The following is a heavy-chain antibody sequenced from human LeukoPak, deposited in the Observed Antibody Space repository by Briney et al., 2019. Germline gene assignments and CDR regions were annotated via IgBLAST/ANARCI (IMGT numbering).Heavy chain of an antibody. CDR2: INHSGST. D-gene: IGHD5-24*01. Sequence: SETLSLTCAVYGGSFSGYYWSWIRQPPGKGLEWIGEINHSGSTNYNPPLKSRVTISVDTSKNQFSLKLSSVTAADTAVYYCARGGRDGYNFDYWGQGTLVTVSS. CDR1: GGSFSGYY. CDR3: ARGGRDGYNFDY. J-gene: IGHJ4*02. V-gene: IGHV4-34*01.